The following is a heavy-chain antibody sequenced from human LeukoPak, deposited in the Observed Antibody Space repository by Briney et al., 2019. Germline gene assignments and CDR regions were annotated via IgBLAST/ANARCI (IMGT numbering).Heavy chain of an antibody. CDR2: VNHSGYT. D-gene: IGHD6-19*01. V-gene: IGHV4-34*01. J-gene: IGHJ4*02. CDR1: GVAFSNYY. CDR3: TRAVAGHPD. Sequence: PSETLSLTCAVSGVAFSNYYWSWVRHSPRKGLEWNGEVNHSGYTNYNPSLKSRVTMSIDTSKNQFSLMLTSVTAADTAVYYCTRAVAGHPDWGQGTLVTVSS.